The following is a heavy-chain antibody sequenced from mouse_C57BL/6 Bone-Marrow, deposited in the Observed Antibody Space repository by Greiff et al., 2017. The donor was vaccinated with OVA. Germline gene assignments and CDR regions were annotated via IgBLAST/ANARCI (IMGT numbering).Heavy chain of an antibody. CDR1: GFNIKDYY. Sequence: VQLQQSGAELVKPGASVKLSCTASGFNIKDYYMHWVKQRTEQGLEWIGRIDPEDGETKYAPKFQGKATLTADTSSNTAYLQLSSLTSEDTAVYYCVEELYYGFYWGQGTTLTVSS. J-gene: IGHJ2*01. V-gene: IGHV14-2*01. CDR2: IDPEDGET. CDR3: VEELYYGFY. D-gene: IGHD2-2*01.